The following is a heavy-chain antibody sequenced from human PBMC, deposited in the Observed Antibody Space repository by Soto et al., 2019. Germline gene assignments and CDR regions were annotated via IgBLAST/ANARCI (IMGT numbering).Heavy chain of an antibody. D-gene: IGHD6-13*01. Sequence: QVQLVQSGAEVKKPGASVKLSCRTSGYTFNHYYIHWVRQAPGQGLEWLAIINPASGSTNYAQDFQGRVTLTMDTSTTTVYMELSGLRAEDTAIFYCARDLAAGDYWGQGTLVTVSS. CDR3: ARDLAAGDY. V-gene: IGHV1-46*02. CDR1: GYTFNHYY. J-gene: IGHJ4*02. CDR2: INPASGST.